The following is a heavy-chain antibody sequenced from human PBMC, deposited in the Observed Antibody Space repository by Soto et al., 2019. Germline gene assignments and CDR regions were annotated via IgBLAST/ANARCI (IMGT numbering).Heavy chain of an antibody. D-gene: IGHD3-3*01. CDR2: IYYSGST. Sequence: ETLSLTCTVSGGSISSYYWSWIRQPPGKGLEWIGYIYYSGSTNYNPSLKSRVTISVDTSKNQFSLKLSSVTAADTAVYYCARDKSDAGYDFWSGYYRTSYYMDVWVKGTTVTVSS. CDR1: GGSISSYY. V-gene: IGHV4-59*01. CDR3: ARDKSDAGYDFWSGYYRTSYYMDV. J-gene: IGHJ6*03.